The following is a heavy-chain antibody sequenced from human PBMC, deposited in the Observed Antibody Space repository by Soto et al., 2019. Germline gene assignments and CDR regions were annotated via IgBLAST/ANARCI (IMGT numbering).Heavy chain of an antibody. J-gene: IGHJ4*02. CDR2: ISAYNGNT. D-gene: IGHD3-9*01. V-gene: IGHV1-18*01. CDR3: ARVGYYDILTGYYAYYFDY. CDR1: GYTFTSYG. Sequence: GASVKVSCKASGYTFTSYGISWVRQAPGQGLEWMGWISAYNGNTNYAQKLQGRVTMTTDTSTSTAYMELMSLRSDDTAVYYCARVGYYDILTGYYAYYFDYWGQGTLVTVSS.